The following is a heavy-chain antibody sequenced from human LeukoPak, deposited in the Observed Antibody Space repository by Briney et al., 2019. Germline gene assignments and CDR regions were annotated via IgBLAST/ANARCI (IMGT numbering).Heavy chain of an antibody. Sequence: GASVKVSCKASGGTFSSYAISWVRQAPGQGLEWMGGIIPILGTANYAQKFQGRVTITADESTSTAYMELSSLRSEDTAVYYCAREPSYYDSSGYYYGLSWGAFDIWGQGTMVTVSS. CDR2: IIPILGTA. V-gene: IGHV1-69*13. CDR3: AREPSYYDSSGYYYGLSWGAFDI. J-gene: IGHJ3*02. D-gene: IGHD3-22*01. CDR1: GGTFSSYA.